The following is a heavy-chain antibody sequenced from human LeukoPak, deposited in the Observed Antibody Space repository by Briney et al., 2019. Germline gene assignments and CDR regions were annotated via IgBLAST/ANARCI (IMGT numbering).Heavy chain of an antibody. D-gene: IGHD4-11*01. CDR1: GFTFSSYG. CDR2: ISHDGSDK. CDR3: AKDELVTTGFYYYYYNGMDV. Sequence: GGSLRLSCEVSGFTFSSYGMHWVRQAPGKGLEWVAVISHDGSDKYYADSVKGRFTISRDNSKNTVYLQMNSLRAEDTAVYYCAKDELVTTGFYYYYYNGMDVWGQGTTVTVSS. J-gene: IGHJ6*02. V-gene: IGHV3-30*18.